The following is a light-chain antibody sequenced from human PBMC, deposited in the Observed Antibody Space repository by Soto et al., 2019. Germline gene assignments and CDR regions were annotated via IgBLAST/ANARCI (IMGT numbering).Light chain of an antibody. CDR3: QQHGIQHIT. V-gene: IGKV3-20*01. J-gene: IGKJ5*01. CDR1: QSIKNNQ. Sequence: VLTQSPCTLSLSPGERATLSCRASQSIKNNQLAWYKQTPGQAPRLLIYCASSRDTGLPDSVSGSGSGTDFTLTSSRLEPEDVAVYYCQQHGIQHITFGQGTRLEIK. CDR2: CAS.